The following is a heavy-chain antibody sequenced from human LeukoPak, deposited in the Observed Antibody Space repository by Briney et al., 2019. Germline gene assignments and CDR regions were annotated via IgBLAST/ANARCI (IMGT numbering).Heavy chain of an antibody. J-gene: IGHJ3*02. Sequence: PGGPLRLPCAASVFPFSTYAMSWARHAPGKGREWFSSVTGGGARTRYADSVKGRFTISRDNSRHTLSLHMNSLMAADTAVYYCAKDGDDNSPPDDFDIWGQGTMVTVSS. D-gene: IGHD5-24*01. CDR1: VFPFSTYA. CDR2: VTGGGART. V-gene: IGHV3-23*01. CDR3: AKDGDDNSPPDDFDI.